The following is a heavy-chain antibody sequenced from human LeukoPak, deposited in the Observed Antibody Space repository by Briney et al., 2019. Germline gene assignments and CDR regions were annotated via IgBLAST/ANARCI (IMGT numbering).Heavy chain of an antibody. Sequence: ASETLSLTCAVYGGSFSDYYWSWIRQPPGKGLEWIGETNHSGSTNYNPSLKSRVTISVDTSKNQFSLKLSSVTAADTAVYYCARDLRRAVAGHYYYYGMDVWGKGTTVTVSS. D-gene: IGHD6-19*01. J-gene: IGHJ6*04. CDR3: ARDLRRAVAGHYYYYGMDV. CDR1: GGSFSDYY. V-gene: IGHV4-34*01. CDR2: TNHSGST.